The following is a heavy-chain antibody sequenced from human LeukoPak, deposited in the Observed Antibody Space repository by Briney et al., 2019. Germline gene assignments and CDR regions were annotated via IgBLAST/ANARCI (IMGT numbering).Heavy chain of an antibody. D-gene: IGHD4-17*01. J-gene: IGHJ4*02. CDR1: GVSFSSYY. Sequence: KASETLSLTCTVSGVSFSSYYWTWLRQPAGKGLEWLGRIYPGVRTYYSPSLESRLTMSADTSKNQFSLNLRSMTAADTAVYFCARSAVTRAGVFDYWGRGILVTVSS. CDR3: ARSAVTRAGVFDY. CDR2: IYPGVRT. V-gene: IGHV4-4*07.